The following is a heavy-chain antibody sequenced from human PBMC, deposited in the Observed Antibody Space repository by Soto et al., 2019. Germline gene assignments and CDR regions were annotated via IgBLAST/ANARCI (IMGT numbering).Heavy chain of an antibody. CDR2: INPTNAAT. V-gene: IGHV1-2*02. J-gene: IGHJ4*02. Sequence: APLKVSLQAFWNNFPRLHIHLGRQAPGQGLEWMGWINPTNAATKYAQKFQGRVTMTRDTSISTAYMQLSRLRSDETAVYYCARSTNEAGFDYWGKGTLVTVPQ. D-gene: IGHD1-1*01. CDR1: NNFPRLH. CDR3: ARSTNEAGFDY.